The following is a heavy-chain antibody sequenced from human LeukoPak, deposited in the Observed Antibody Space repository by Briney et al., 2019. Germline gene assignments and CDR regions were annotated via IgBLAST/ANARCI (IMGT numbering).Heavy chain of an antibody. Sequence: GGSLRLSCAASGFTFDNYRMSWVRQAPGKGLEWVSAISGSGGSTYYADSVKGRFTISRDNSKNTLYLQMNSLRAEDTAVYYCAKGYSGYRNWFDPWGQGTLVTVSS. CDR2: ISGSGGST. D-gene: IGHD5-12*01. CDR3: AKGYSGYRNWFDP. V-gene: IGHV3-23*01. J-gene: IGHJ5*02. CDR1: GFTFDNYR.